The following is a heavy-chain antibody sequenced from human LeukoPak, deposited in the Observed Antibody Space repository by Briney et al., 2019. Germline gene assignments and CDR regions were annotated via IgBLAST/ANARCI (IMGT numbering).Heavy chain of an antibody. CDR2: INPSPGST. CDR3: AAPGASGFVGNFWSGPLDF. Sequence: ASVKVSSRASGYTFTSHYMHCVRQAPGQGLEWMGIINPSPGSTSYPQKFQGRGAMTRDTSTSTVYMELSSLRSDDTAVYYCAAPGASGFVGNFWSGPLDFWGQGTLVTVSS. J-gene: IGHJ4*02. V-gene: IGHV1-46*01. CDR1: GYTFTSHY. D-gene: IGHD3-3*01.